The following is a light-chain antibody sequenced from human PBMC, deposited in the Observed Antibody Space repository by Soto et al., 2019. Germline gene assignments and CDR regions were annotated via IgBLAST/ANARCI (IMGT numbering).Light chain of an antibody. V-gene: IGKV1-5*01. Sequence: DIQVTQSPSTLSASVGDRVTITCRASQSISSWLAWYQQKPGKAPKLLIYDASSLESGVPSRFSGSGSGTEFTLTISSLQPDGFATYYCQQYNSSPWTFGQGTKVDIK. CDR2: DAS. CDR1: QSISSW. CDR3: QQYNSSPWT. J-gene: IGKJ1*01.